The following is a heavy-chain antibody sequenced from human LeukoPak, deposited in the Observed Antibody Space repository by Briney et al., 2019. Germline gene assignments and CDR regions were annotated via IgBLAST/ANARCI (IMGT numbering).Heavy chain of an antibody. Sequence: GGSLRHSCAASGFTFSSYAMSRVRQAPGKGLEWVSAISGSGGSTYYADSVKGRFTISRDNSKNTLYLQMNSLRAEETAVYYCAKSRMIAVASTGDWFDPWGQGTLVTVSS. CDR1: GFTFSSYA. CDR3: AKSRMIAVASTGDWFDP. V-gene: IGHV3-23*01. J-gene: IGHJ5*02. CDR2: ISGSGGST. D-gene: IGHD6-19*01.